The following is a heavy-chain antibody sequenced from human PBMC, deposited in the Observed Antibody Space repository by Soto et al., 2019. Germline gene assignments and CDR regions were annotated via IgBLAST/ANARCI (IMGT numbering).Heavy chain of an antibody. J-gene: IGHJ4*02. CDR1: GGSISTNY. D-gene: IGHD6-19*01. CDR2: FYYSGGT. CDR3: ASHPTASSGGNFDY. Sequence: QVQLQESGPGLVKPSETLSLPCSVSGGSISTNYWSWIRQPPGKGLERNGYFYYSGGTNYNPSLRSRVSLSIDTYKDKFTLNLRAVTAADAAVYYCASHPTASSGGNFDYWGQGILVTVSS. V-gene: IGHV4-59*12.